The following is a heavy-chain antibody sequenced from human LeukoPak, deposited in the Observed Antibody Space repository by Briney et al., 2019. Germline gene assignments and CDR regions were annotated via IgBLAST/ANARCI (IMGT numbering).Heavy chain of an antibody. CDR1: GGSISSGGYY. V-gene: IGHV4-31*03. CDR3: ARVAYSSSWYWFDP. D-gene: IGHD6-13*01. Sequence: PSETLSLTCTVSGGSISSGGYYWSWIRQHPGKGLECFGYIYYSGSTYYNPSLKSRVTISVDTSKNQFSLKLSSVTAADTAVYYCARVAYSSSWYWFDPWGQGTLVTVSS. CDR2: IYYSGST. J-gene: IGHJ5*02.